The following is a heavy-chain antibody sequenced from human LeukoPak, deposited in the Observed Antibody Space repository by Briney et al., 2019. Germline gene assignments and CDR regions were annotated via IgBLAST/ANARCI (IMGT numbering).Heavy chain of an antibody. CDR1: GYTFTGYY. D-gene: IGHD6-19*01. CDR3: ARGTGYSSGLGSLNV. CDR2: INPNSGGT. Sequence: ASVKVCCKASGYTFTGYYMHWVRQAPGQGLEWMGWINPNSGGTNYAQKFQGRVTMTRDTSISTAYMELSRLRSDDTAVYYCARGTGYSSGLGSLNVWGQGTTVTVSS. J-gene: IGHJ6*02. V-gene: IGHV1-2*02.